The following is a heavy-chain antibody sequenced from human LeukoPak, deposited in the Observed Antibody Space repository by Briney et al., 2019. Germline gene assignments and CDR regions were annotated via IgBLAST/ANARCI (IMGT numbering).Heavy chain of an antibody. CDR3: ARSRDYYDSSGYDC. CDR2: ISGSGGST. CDR1: GFTFSSYA. D-gene: IGHD3-22*01. V-gene: IGHV3-23*01. J-gene: IGHJ4*02. Sequence: GGSLRLSCAASGFTFSSYAMSWVRQAPGKGLEWVSAISGSGGSTYYADSVKGRFTISRDNSKNTLYLQMNTLRAEDTAVYYCARSRDYYDSSGYDCWGRGTLVTVSS.